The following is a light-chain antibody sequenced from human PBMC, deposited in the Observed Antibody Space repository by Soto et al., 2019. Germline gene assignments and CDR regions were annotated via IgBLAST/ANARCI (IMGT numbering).Light chain of an antibody. CDR2: EVS. J-gene: IGLJ1*01. CDR3: TSYAGSNIHYV. V-gene: IGLV2-8*01. Sequence: QLVLTQPPSASGSPGQSVTISCTGTSSDVGDYNYVSWYQQYPGKAPKLMIYEVSKRPSGVPDRFSGSKSGNTASLTVSGLQAEDEADYFCTSYAGSNIHYVFGTGTKLTVL. CDR1: SSDVGDYNY.